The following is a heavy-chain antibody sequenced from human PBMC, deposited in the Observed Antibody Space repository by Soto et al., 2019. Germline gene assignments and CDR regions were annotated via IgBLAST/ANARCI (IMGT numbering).Heavy chain of an antibody. J-gene: IGHJ5*02. CDR2: INHSGST. D-gene: IGHD6-13*01. V-gene: IGHV4-34*01. Sequence: PSETLSLTCAVYGGSFSCYYWSWIRQPPGKGLEWIGEINHSGSTNYNPPLKSRVTISVDTSKNQFSLKLSSVTAADTAVYYCARVSCILPRXAAAGTRTRRKSGWFDPWGQGTLVTVSS. CDR3: ARVSCILPRXAAAGTRTRRKSGWFDP. CDR1: GGSFSCYY.